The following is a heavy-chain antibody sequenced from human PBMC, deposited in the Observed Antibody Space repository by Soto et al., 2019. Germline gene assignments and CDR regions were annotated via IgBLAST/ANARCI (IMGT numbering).Heavy chain of an antibody. V-gene: IGHV3-33*01. D-gene: IGHD3-9*01. CDR2: IWYDGSNK. CDR3: ARGLSYYDILTGYHPHNWFDP. Sequence: GGSLRLSCAASGFTFSSYGMHWVRQAPGKGLEWVAVIWYDGSNKYYADSVKGRFTISRDNSKNTLYLQMNSLRAEDTAVYYCARGLSYYDILTGYHPHNWFDPWSQGTLVTVSS. CDR1: GFTFSSYG. J-gene: IGHJ5*02.